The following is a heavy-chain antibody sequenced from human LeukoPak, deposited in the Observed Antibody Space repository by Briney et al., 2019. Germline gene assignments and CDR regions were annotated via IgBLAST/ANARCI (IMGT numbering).Heavy chain of an antibody. J-gene: IGHJ5*02. CDR1: GGSFSAYY. CDR3: ARGGYYGSGNDFRFDP. Sequence: PSETLSLTCAAYGGSFSAYYWSWIRQPPGKGLEWIREMNHSGSANYNPSLKSRVTISVDTSKNQFSLRLSSVTAADTAVYYCARGGYYGSGNDFRFDPWGQGTLVTVSS. CDR2: MNHSGSA. V-gene: IGHV4-34*01. D-gene: IGHD3-10*01.